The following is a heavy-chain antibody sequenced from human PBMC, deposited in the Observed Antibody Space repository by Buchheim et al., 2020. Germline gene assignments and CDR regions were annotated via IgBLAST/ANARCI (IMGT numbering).Heavy chain of an antibody. CDR2: ISGSGCST. Sequence: EVQLLESGGGLVQLGGSLRLSCAASGFTFSSYAMSWVRQAPGKGLEWVSAISGSGCSTYYADSVKGRFTISRDNSKNTLYLQMSRLRAEDTAVYYCAKGKQQLVTQNPFDYWGQGTL. CDR1: GFTFSSYA. V-gene: IGHV3-23*01. CDR3: AKGKQQLVTQNPFDY. D-gene: IGHD6-13*01. J-gene: IGHJ4*02.